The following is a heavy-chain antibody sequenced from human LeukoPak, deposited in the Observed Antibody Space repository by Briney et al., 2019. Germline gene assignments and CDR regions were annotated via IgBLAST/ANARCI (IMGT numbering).Heavy chain of an antibody. D-gene: IGHD5-18*01. Sequence: GESLKISCKGSGYSFTSYWIAWVRQMPGKGLEWMGIIYPGDSDTRYSPSFQGQVTISADKSISTAYLQWSSLKASDTAMYYCARRGRRIQLWFSYWYFDLWGRGTLVTVSS. J-gene: IGHJ2*01. CDR3: ARRGRRIQLWFSYWYFDL. V-gene: IGHV5-51*01. CDR1: GYSFTSYW. CDR2: IYPGDSDT.